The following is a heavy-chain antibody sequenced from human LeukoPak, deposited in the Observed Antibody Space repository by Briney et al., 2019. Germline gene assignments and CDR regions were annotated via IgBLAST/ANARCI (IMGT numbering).Heavy chain of an antibody. Sequence: PGGSLRLSCAASGFNLDDCAMHWVRQVPGKGLEWVSSISWNSGSIGYVDSVKGRFTISRDNAKNSLYLQMNSLRVEDTALYYCAKGVGRYYYGSGSYSEVWGKGTTVTISS. CDR1: GFNLDDCA. CDR2: ISWNSGSI. CDR3: AKGVGRYYYGSGSYSEV. J-gene: IGHJ6*04. D-gene: IGHD3-10*01. V-gene: IGHV3-9*01.